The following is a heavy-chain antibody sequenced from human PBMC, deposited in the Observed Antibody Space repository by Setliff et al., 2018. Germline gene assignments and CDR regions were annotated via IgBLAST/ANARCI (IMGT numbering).Heavy chain of an antibody. CDR1: GFIFSSYW. J-gene: IGHJ4*02. CDR3: ARGLRPSDY. CDR2: INTDGSTT. V-gene: IGHV3-74*01. Sequence: PGGSLRLSCAASGFIFSSYWMHWVRQVPEKGLVWVSQINTDGSTTRYADSVKGRFTVSRDNAKNTLYLQMNSLRGEDTAVYYCARGLRPSDYWGQGTLVTVSS. D-gene: IGHD2-21*02.